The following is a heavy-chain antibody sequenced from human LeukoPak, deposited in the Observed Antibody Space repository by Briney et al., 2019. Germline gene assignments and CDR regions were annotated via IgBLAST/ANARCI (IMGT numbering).Heavy chain of an antibody. Sequence: SSVNVSFKASGYTFTNYGNSWVRQAPGQGLEWMGWISDYNGNTNYVQKLQGRVTITTDTSTSTAYMELRSLRSDDTAVYYCARDRVPNYYDSSGYPLDYWGQGTLVTVSS. CDR2: ISDYNGNT. CDR3: ARDRVPNYYDSSGYPLDY. CDR1: GYTFTNYG. V-gene: IGHV1-18*01. D-gene: IGHD3-22*01. J-gene: IGHJ4*02.